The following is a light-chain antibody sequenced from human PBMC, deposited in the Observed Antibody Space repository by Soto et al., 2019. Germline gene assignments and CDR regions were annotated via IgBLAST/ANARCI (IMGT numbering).Light chain of an antibody. CDR2: WAS. CDR1: QSVLYSSNNKNY. CDR3: QQYNSTPLT. Sequence: DIVMTQSPDSLAVSLGERATINCKSSQSVLYSSNNKNYLAWYQQKPGQPPKLLIYWASTRESGVPDRFSGSGSGTDFTLTISSLQAEDVALYYCQQYNSTPLTFGGGTKVELK. J-gene: IGKJ4*01. V-gene: IGKV4-1*01.